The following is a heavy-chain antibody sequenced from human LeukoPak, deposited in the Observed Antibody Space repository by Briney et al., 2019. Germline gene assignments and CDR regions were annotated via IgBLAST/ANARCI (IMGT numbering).Heavy chain of an antibody. V-gene: IGHV3-48*03. D-gene: IGHD3-22*01. CDR2: ISSSGSTI. CDR1: GFTFSSYE. Sequence: PGGSLRLSCAASGFTFSSYEMNWVRQAPGKGLEWVSYISSSGSTIYYADSVKGRFTISRDNSKNTLNLQTNSLRAEDTAVYYCAKDQGYDSSGYYHNWFDPWGQGTLVTVSS. CDR3: AKDQGYDSSGYYHNWFDP. J-gene: IGHJ5*02.